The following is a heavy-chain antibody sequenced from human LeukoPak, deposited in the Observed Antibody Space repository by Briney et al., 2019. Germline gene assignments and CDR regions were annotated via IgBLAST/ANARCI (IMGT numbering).Heavy chain of an antibody. CDR3: ARTPPGPDYHC. CDR2: IYHGGST. J-gene: IGHJ4*02. V-gene: IGHV4-39*07. D-gene: IGHD1-14*01. Sequence: PSETLSLTCTVSGGSIRTSNYYWGWIRQPPGKGLELIGNIYHGGSTYYTPSLRSRVTMSVDTSKNQFSLKLNSVTAADTAVYYCARTPPGPDYHCWGQGILVTVSS. CDR1: GGSIRTSNYY.